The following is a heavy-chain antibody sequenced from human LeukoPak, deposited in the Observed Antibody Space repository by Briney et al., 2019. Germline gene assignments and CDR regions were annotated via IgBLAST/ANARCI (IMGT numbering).Heavy chain of an antibody. CDR1: GFTLSDHY. CDR2: TKNRANSHIT. Sequence: GGSLRLSCEASGFTLSDHYMDWVRQAPGKGLEWISRTKNRANSHITQYAASVNGRFIASRDDSKNSLFLQMNSLKAEDTAVYYCARDTDTALDVWGQGTTVTVSS. CDR3: ARDTDTALDV. J-gene: IGHJ6*02. V-gene: IGHV3-72*01.